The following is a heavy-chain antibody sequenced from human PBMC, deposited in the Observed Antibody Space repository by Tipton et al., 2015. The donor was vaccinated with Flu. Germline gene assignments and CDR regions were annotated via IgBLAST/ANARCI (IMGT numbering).Heavy chain of an antibody. CDR1: GGSISSYY. V-gene: IGHV4-4*07. CDR2: IHTSGST. Sequence: TLSLTCTVSGGSISSYYWSWIRQPAGKGLEWIGRIHTSGSTNYNPSLKSRVTMSVDTSTNQFSLRLSSVTAADTAVYYCAGRGPSYYSGYYYGMDVWGQGTTVTVSS. D-gene: IGHD1-26*01. J-gene: IGHJ6*02. CDR3: AGRGPSYYSGYYYGMDV.